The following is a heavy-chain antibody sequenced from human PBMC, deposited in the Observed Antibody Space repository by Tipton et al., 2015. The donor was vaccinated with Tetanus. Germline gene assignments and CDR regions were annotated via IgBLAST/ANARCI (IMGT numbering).Heavy chain of an antibody. D-gene: IGHD3-3*01. Sequence: TLSLTCTVSGGSVRSGDYQWNWIRQPPGKGLEWLAYISYSGSTNSNYALKSRITMSRDTSKNQISLKLTSVTAADTAVYYCARANYNFPKKGPFDSWGQGTLVIVSS. CDR2: ISYSGST. J-gene: IGHJ4*02. CDR1: GGSVRSGDYQ. CDR3: ARANYNFPKKGPFDS. V-gene: IGHV4-61*08.